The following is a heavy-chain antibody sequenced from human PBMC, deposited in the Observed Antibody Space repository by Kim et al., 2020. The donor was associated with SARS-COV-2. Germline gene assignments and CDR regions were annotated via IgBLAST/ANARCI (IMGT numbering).Heavy chain of an antibody. D-gene: IGHD3-10*01. CDR2: IIPIFGTA. V-gene: IGHV1-69*13. CDR3: ARNRYITMVRGVIITGAAFDI. Sequence: SVKVSCKASGGTFSSYAISWVRQAPGQGLEWMGGIIPIFGTANYAQKFQGRVTITADESTSTAYMELSSLRSEDTAVYYCARNRYITMVRGVIITGAAFDIWGQGTMVTVSS. J-gene: IGHJ3*02. CDR1: GGTFSSYA.